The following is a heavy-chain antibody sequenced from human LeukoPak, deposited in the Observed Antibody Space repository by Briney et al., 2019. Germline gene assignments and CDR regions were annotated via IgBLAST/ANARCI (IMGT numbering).Heavy chain of an antibody. CDR3: AKDTSIGRYCTNGVCSPFDY. CDR2: ISDTGATK. J-gene: IGHJ4*02. Sequence: GGSLRLSCAGTGFTFSSYAMSWVRQAPGKGLEWVSAISDTGATKYGADSVKGRFTISRDNSRSTLYLQMNSLRAEDTALYYCAKDTSIGRYCTNGVCSPFDYWGQGTLVTVSS. V-gene: IGHV3-23*01. CDR1: GFTFSSYA. D-gene: IGHD2-8*01.